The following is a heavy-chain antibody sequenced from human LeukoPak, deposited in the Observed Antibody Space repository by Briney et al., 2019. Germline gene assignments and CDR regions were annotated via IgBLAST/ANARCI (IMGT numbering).Heavy chain of an antibody. J-gene: IGHJ4*02. Sequence: KPSETLSLTCTVSGGSISSGDYYWSWIRQPPGKGLEWIGYIYYSGSTYYNPSLKSRVTISVDTSKNQFSLKLSSVTAADTAVCYCARVHSSGYYGGYWGQGTLVTVSS. D-gene: IGHD3-22*01. CDR2: IYYSGST. CDR1: GGSISSGDYY. CDR3: ARVHSSGYYGGY. V-gene: IGHV4-30-4*01.